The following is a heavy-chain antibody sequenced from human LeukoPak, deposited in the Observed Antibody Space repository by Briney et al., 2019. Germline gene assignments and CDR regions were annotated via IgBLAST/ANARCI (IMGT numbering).Heavy chain of an antibody. CDR1: GYTFTSYD. CDR3: ARGHRFRGIAARAGDYYYYYMDV. CDR2: MNPNTANT. J-gene: IGHJ6*03. V-gene: IGHV1-8*03. D-gene: IGHD6-6*01. Sequence: GASVKVSCKASGYTFTSYDINWVRQATGQGLEWMGWMNPNTANTGSAQKFQGRVTITRNTSISTAYMELSSLTSEDTAVYYCARGHRFRGIAARAGDYYYYYMDVWGKGTTITVSS.